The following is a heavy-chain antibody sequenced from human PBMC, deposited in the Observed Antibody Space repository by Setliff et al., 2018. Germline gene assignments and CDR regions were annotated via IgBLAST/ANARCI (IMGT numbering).Heavy chain of an antibody. J-gene: IGHJ3*02. V-gene: IGHV4-39*07. CDR3: ARGWGSGWSKEGAFDI. D-gene: IGHD6-19*01. CDR1: GGSISSSSYY. Sequence: SETLSLTCTVSGGSISSSSYYWGWIRQPPGKGLEWIGSIFPSGSTNYNPSLKSRVTISVDTSKNQFSLKLSSVTAADTAVYYCARGWGSGWSKEGAFDIWGQGTMVTVSS. CDR2: IFPSGST.